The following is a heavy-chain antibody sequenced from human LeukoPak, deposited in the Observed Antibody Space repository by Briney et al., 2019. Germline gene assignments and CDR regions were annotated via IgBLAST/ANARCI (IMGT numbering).Heavy chain of an antibody. J-gene: IGHJ4*02. CDR2: INPNSGGT. D-gene: IGHD1-1*01. V-gene: IGHV1-2*02. CDR1: GYTFTSDY. Sequence: ASVKVSCKASGYTFTSDYIHWVRQAPGQGLEWMGWINPNSGGTNYAQKFQGRVTMTRDTSISTAYMELSRLRSEDAAVYYCARGYSPSIRTTGNDYWGQGTLVTVSS. CDR3: ARGYSPSIRTTGNDY.